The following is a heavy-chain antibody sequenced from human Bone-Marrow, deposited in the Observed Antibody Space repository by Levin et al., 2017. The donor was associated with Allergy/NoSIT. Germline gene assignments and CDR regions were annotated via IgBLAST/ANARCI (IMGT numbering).Heavy chain of an antibody. Sequence: GGSLLLSFTSAFVTFSTFFLIFVRYSPCPFLSFVSPLRPPGFHTSYPESLKGRITISRDNSKNTLYLQLDHLRADDTALYYCARVTRDTNGWIEGFDFWGQGAVVTVSS. V-gene: IGHV3-23*01. J-gene: IGHJ4*02. CDR2: LRPPGFHT. CDR1: FVTFSTFF. CDR3: ARVTRDTNGWIEGFDF. D-gene: IGHD2-8*01.